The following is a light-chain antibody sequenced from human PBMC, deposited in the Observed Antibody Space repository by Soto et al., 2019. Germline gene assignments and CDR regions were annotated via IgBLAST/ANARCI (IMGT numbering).Light chain of an antibody. V-gene: IGLV1-44*01. CDR1: SSNIGRNT. CDR3: AAWDDSLNAWA. Sequence: QSVLTQPPSASGTPGQRVTISCSGSSSNIGRNTVKWYRQLPGTAPKLLIGNSDQRPSGVPDRFSGSQSGTSASLAISGLQSEDEADYICAAWDDSLNAWAFGGGTKLTVL. J-gene: IGLJ3*02. CDR2: NSD.